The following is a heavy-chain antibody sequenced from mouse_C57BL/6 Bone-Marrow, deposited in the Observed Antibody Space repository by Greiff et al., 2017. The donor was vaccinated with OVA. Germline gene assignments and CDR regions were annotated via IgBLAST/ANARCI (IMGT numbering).Heavy chain of an antibody. V-gene: IGHV1-7*01. CDR1: GYTFTSYW. J-gene: IGHJ1*03. D-gene: IGHD1-1*01. Sequence: VQLQQSGAELAKPGASVKLSCKASGYTFTSYWMHWVKQRPGQGLEWIGYINPSSGYTKYNQKFKDKATLTADKSSSTAYMQLSSLTYADSAVYYCARVAITTVVAGGYWYFDVWGTGTTVTVSS. CDR3: ARVAITTVVAGGYWYFDV. CDR2: INPSSGYT.